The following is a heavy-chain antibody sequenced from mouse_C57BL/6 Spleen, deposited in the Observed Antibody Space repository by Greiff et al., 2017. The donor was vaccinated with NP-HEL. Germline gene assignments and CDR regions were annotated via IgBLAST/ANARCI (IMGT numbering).Heavy chain of an antibody. J-gene: IGHJ3*01. D-gene: IGHD2-4*01. CDR1: GYTFTSYW. V-gene: IGHV1-55*01. CDR3: ARYCYDYDWFAY. CDR2: IYPGSGST. Sequence: QVQLKQPGAELVKPGASVKMSCKASGYTFTSYWITWVKQRPGQGLEWIGDIYPGSGSTNYNEKFKSKATLTVDTSSSTAYMQLSSLTSEDSAVYYCARYCYDYDWFAYWGQGTLVTVSA.